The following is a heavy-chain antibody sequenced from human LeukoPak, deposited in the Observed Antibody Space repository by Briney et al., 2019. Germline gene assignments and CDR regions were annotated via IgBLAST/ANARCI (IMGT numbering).Heavy chain of an antibody. J-gene: IGHJ4*02. CDR3: ARGLTLYGSGSYYNDY. Sequence: GASVKVSCKASGYTFTSYAMNWVRQAPGQGLEWMGWINTNTGNPTYAQGFTGRFVFSLDTSVSTAYLQISSLKAEDTAVYYCARGLTLYGSGSYYNDYWGQGTLVTVSS. D-gene: IGHD3-10*01. CDR2: INTNTGNP. CDR1: GYTFTSYA. V-gene: IGHV7-4-1*02.